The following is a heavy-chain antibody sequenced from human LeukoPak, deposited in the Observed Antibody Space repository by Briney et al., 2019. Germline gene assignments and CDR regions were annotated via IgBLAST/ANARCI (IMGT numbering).Heavy chain of an antibody. CDR3: ARGDPTVTTKQNFDY. J-gene: IGHJ4*02. CDR2: ISYDGSNK. Sequence: GRSLRLSCAASGFTFSSYGMHWVRQAPGKGLEWVAVISYDGSNKYYADSVKGRFTISRDNSKNTLYLQMNSLRVEDTAVYYCARGDPTVTTKQNFDYWGQGTLVTVSS. CDR1: GFTFSSYG. V-gene: IGHV3-30*03. D-gene: IGHD4-17*01.